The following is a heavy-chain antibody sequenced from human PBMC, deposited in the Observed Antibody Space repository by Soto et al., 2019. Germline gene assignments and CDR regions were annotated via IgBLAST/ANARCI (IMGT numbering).Heavy chain of an antibody. CDR1: GFTFSTSA. CDR2: ISANTDNT. Sequence: GGSLRLSCVASGFTFSTSAMAWVRQAPGKGLEWASSISANTDNTYYVDSVKGRFTISRDNSRSTLYLQMNSLRAEDTALYYCARIILATGLGYWGQGTLVTVSS. CDR3: ARIILATGLGY. J-gene: IGHJ4*02. D-gene: IGHD3-3*01. V-gene: IGHV3-23*01.